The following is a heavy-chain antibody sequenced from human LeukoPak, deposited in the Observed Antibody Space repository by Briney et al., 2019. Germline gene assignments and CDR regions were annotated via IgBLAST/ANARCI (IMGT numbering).Heavy chain of an antibody. D-gene: IGHD6-13*01. CDR2: IYTSGST. CDR1: GGSISSGSYY. V-gene: IGHV4-61*02. Sequence: SQTLSLTCTVSGGSISSGSYYWSWIRQPAGKGLEWIGRIYTSGSTNYNPSLKSRVTISVDTSKNQFSLKLSSVTAADTAVYYCARAPIVSSSWYHWFDPWGQGTLVTVSS. J-gene: IGHJ5*02. CDR3: ARAPIVSSSWYHWFDP.